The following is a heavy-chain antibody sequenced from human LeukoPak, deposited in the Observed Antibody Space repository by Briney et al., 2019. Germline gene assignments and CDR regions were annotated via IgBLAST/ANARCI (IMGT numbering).Heavy chain of an antibody. CDR3: AKAADSSGSRTAIDY. D-gene: IGHD3-22*01. J-gene: IGHJ4*02. CDR2: ISGSAGST. Sequence: PGGSLRLSCAASGFTFSFHAMSWVRQAPGEGLEWVSAISGSAGSTYYADSVKGRFTISRDNSKNTLYLQMSSLRADDTAVYYCAKAADSSGSRTAIDYWGQGTLVTVSS. V-gene: IGHV3-23*01. CDR1: GFTFSFHA.